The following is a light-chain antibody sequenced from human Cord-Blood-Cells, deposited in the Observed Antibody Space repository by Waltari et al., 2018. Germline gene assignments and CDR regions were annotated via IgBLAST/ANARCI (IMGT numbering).Light chain of an antibody. J-gene: IGLJ2*01. Sequence: QSVLTQPPSASGTPGQRVTISCSGSSSNIGSNYVYWYQQLPGTAPKLLIYRNKQRPSGVPDRFAGSKTVTSASLAISGLRSEDEAEYYCAAWDDSLSAVVFGGGTKLTVL. CDR2: RNK. V-gene: IGLV1-47*01. CDR3: AAWDDSLSAVV. CDR1: SSNIGSNY.